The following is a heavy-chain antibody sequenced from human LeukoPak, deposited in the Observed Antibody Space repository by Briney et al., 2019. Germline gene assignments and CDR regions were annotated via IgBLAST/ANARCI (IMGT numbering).Heavy chain of an antibody. Sequence: SETLSLTCTVSGGSISSYYWTWIRQPAGKGLEWIGRIYTSGNTNYNPSLQSRVTISLDTSKNHFSLKLDSVTAADTAVYYCARDGPSVYFDYWGQGTLVTVSS. CDR1: GGSISSYY. J-gene: IGHJ4*02. V-gene: IGHV4-4*07. CDR2: IYTSGNT. CDR3: ARDGPSVYFDY.